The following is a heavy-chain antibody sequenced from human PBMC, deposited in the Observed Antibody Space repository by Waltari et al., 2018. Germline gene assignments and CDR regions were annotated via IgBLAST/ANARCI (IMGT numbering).Heavy chain of an antibody. V-gene: IGHV1-69*05. D-gene: IGHD5-18*01. Sequence: QVQLVQSGAEVKKPGSSVKVSCKASGGTFSSYAISWVRQAPGQGLEWRGGIIPVFGKANYAQEFQGRVTITTDESTSTAYMELSSLRSEDTAVYYCARARGYSYGYSSHYYYYYGMDVWGQGTTVTVSS. CDR2: IIPVFGKA. J-gene: IGHJ6*02. CDR3: ARARGYSYGYSSHYYYYYGMDV. CDR1: GGTFSSYA.